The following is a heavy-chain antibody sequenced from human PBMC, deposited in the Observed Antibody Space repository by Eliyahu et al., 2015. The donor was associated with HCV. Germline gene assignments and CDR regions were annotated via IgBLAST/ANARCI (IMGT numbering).Heavy chain of an antibody. V-gene: IGHV3-30*18. CDR1: GFXFXSYG. CDR3: AKSSCKVGATPGHY. CDR2: ISYDGSNK. Sequence: QVQLVESGGGVVQPGRSLRLSCAASGFXFXSYGMHWVRQAPGKGLEWVAVISYDGSNKYYADSVKGRFTISRDNSKNTLYLQMNSLRAEDTAVYYCAKSSCKVGATPGHYWGQGTLVTVSS. J-gene: IGHJ4*02. D-gene: IGHD1-26*01.